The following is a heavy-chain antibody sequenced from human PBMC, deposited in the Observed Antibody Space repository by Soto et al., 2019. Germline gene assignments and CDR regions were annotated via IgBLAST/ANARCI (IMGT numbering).Heavy chain of an antibody. J-gene: IGHJ6*02. Sequence: SETLSLTCGVSGGSINSGGYFWSWIRQPPGRGLEWIGNIYPSGSANYSPSLKTRVTISVDRSMNQFSLNLGSVTAADTAVYYCAREIFPYGMDVWGPGTTVTVSS. V-gene: IGHV4-30-2*01. CDR3: AREIFPYGMDV. CDR1: GGSINSGGYF. CDR2: IYPSGSA. D-gene: IGHD3-3*01.